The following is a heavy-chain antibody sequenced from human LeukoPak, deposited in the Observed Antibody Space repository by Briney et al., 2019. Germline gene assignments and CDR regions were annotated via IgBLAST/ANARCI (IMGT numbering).Heavy chain of an antibody. CDR2: LIPVFGAA. Sequence: SVKVSCKAAGGTFSNYGHAISWVRQAPGQGLEWIGGLIPVFGAAKYAQKFQGRVTITTDESTTTAYMEVTGLRSEDTAVYYCARGQRDPGAGAGIDYYYYYMDVWGKGTTVTVSS. V-gene: IGHV1-69*05. CDR3: ARGQRDPGAGAGIDYYYYYMDV. J-gene: IGHJ6*03. CDR1: GGTFSNYGHA. D-gene: IGHD6-19*01.